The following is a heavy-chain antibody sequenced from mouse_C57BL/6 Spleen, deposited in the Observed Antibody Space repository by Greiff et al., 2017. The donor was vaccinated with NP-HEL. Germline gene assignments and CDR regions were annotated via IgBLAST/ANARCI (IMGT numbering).Heavy chain of an antibody. Sequence: EVMLVESGGGLVKPGGSLKLSCAASGFTFSDYGMHWVRQAPEKGLEWVAYISSGSSTIYYADTVKGRFTISRDNAKKTLFLQMTRLRSEDTAMYYCARGILRERAMDYWGQGTSVTVSS. V-gene: IGHV5-17*01. J-gene: IGHJ4*01. CDR1: GFTFSDYG. CDR3: ARGILRERAMDY. CDR2: ISSGSSTI. D-gene: IGHD1-1*01.